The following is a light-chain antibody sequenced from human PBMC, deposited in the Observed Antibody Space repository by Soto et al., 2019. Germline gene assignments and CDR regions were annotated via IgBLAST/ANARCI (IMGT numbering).Light chain of an antibody. CDR3: SSYTSSSTDV. CDR1: SSDVGGYNY. J-gene: IGLJ1*01. Sequence: QSALTQPASVSGSPGQSITISCTGTSSDVGGYNYVSWYQQYPGEAPKVMIYDVSNRPSGVSNRFSGSKSGNRASLTISGLQAEDEADYYCSSYTSSSTDVFGTGTKVTVL. V-gene: IGLV2-14*01. CDR2: DVS.